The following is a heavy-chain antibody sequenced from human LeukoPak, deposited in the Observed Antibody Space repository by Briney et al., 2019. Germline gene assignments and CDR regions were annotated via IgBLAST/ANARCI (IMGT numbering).Heavy chain of an antibody. Sequence: SETLSLTCAVSGYSISSGYYWAWIRQPPGKGLQWIGYIYYSGSTNYNPSLKSRVTISVDTSKNQFSLKLTSVTAADTAVYYCARGVVAAPQTFDYWGQGNLVTVSS. CDR1: GYSISSGYY. V-gene: IGHV4-61*01. J-gene: IGHJ4*02. CDR2: IYYSGST. D-gene: IGHD2-15*01. CDR3: ARGVVAAPQTFDY.